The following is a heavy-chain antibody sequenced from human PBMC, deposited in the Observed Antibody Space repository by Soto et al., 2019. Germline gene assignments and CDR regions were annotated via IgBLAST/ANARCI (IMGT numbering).Heavy chain of an antibody. D-gene: IGHD6-19*01. V-gene: IGHV1-69*01. J-gene: IGHJ6*02. Sequence: QVQLVQSGAEVKKPGSSVKVSCKASGGTFSSYAISWVRQAPVQGLEWMGGIIPIFGTANYAQKFQGRVTITADESTSTAYKALSSLRSDDPAVYYWARVLESAGSGIRAVAGLYYYYGMDVWGQGTTVTVSS. CDR2: IIPIFGTA. CDR1: GGTFSSYA. CDR3: ARVLESAGSGIRAVAGLYYYYGMDV.